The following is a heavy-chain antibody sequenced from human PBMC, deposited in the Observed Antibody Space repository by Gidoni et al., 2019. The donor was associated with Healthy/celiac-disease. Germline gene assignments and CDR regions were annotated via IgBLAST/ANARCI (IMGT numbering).Heavy chain of an antibody. CDR3: SRAGYSGYEYTAMVEGAFDY. D-gene: IGHD5-12*01. Sequence: QVQRVQSGAEVKKPGSSVKVSCKAAGGTFSSYAISWVRQAPGQGLEWMGGIIPTCVTANSAQKFQCIVTITADESTSTAYLELRSLRSEDTALYYCSRAGYSGYEYTAMVEGAFDYWGQGTLVTVSS. CDR2: IIPTCVTA. J-gene: IGHJ4*02. CDR1: GGTFSSYA. V-gene: IGHV1-69*01.